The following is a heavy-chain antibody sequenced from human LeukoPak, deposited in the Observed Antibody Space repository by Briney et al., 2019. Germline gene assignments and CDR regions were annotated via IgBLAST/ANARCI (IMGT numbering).Heavy chain of an antibody. Sequence: GGSLRLSCAASGFTFDDYAMHWGRQAPGKGLEWVSGISWNSGSIGYADSVKGRFTISRDNAKNSLYLQMNSLRAEDTALYYCAKDISGDGYKSGEFDYWGQGTLVTVSS. CDR2: ISWNSGSI. J-gene: IGHJ4*02. V-gene: IGHV3-9*01. CDR1: GFTFDDYA. D-gene: IGHD5-24*01. CDR3: AKDISGDGYKSGEFDY.